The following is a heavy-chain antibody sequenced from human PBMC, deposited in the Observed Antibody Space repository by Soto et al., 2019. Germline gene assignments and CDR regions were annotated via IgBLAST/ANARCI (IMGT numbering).Heavy chain of an antibody. V-gene: IGHV4-59*08. Sequence: SETLSLTCTVSGGSISGYYCAWIRQPPGKGLEWIGYIHYSGSINYNPSLKSRVTISIDTSENQFSLRLNSVTAADTAVYYCARGSSWYDYWGQGTLVTVSS. D-gene: IGHD6-13*01. CDR2: IHYSGSI. J-gene: IGHJ4*02. CDR1: GGSISGYY. CDR3: ARGSSWYDY.